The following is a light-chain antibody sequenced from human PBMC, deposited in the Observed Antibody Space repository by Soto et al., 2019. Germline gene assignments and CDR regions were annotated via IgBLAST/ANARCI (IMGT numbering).Light chain of an antibody. CDR1: QSVSTY. CDR3: QQYGSSPRT. V-gene: IGKV3-20*01. Sequence: ETVLTRSPATLSWYPGERATLSCRASQSVSTYLAWYQRKPGQAPRLLIYDASNRATGIPDRFSGSGSGTDFTLTISRLEPEDFAVYYCQQYGSSPRTFGQGTKVDIK. CDR2: DAS. J-gene: IGKJ1*01.